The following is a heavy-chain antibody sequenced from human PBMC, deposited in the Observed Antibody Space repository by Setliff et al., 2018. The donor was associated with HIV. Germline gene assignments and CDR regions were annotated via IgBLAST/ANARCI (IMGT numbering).Heavy chain of an antibody. CDR1: GGSISSGGYS. CDR3: ARPVSKNFYGLDV. V-gene: IGHV4-30-2*02. J-gene: IGHJ6*02. Sequence: SETLSLTCAVSGGSISSGGYSWSWIRQPPGKGLEWIGYIFHSGSTYYNSSLKGRVTISAATSKNVFSLNMTSVTAADTAVYYCARPVSKNFYGLDVWGLGTTVTVSS. CDR2: IFHSGST.